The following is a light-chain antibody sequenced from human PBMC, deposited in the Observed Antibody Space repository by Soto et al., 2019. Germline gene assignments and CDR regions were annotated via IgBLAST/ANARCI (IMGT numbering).Light chain of an antibody. CDR2: SVS. CDR3: CSYAGSYTYV. J-gene: IGLJ1*01. V-gene: IGLV2-11*01. CDR1: SSDVGSHNY. Sequence: QSALTQPRSVSGSPGQSVTISCTGTSSDVGSHNYVSWYQQYPGKAPKLLLSSVSKRPSGVPDRFSGSKSGNTASLTISGLQAEDEADYYCCSYAGSYTYVFGTGTRSPS.